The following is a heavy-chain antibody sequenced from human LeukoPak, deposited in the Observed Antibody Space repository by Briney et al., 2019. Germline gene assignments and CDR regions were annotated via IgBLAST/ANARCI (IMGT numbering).Heavy chain of an antibody. J-gene: IGHJ6*04. CDR1: GFIFSSSD. CDR3: AELGITMIGGV. CDR2: ISTSSVYK. D-gene: IGHD3-10*02. Sequence: KPGGSLRLSCAASGFIFSSSDMNWVRQSPGRGLEWVSSISTSSVYKYYADSVKGRFTISRDNAKKSLFLQMNSLRVEDTAVYYCAELGITMIGGVWGKGTTVTISS. V-gene: IGHV3-21*01.